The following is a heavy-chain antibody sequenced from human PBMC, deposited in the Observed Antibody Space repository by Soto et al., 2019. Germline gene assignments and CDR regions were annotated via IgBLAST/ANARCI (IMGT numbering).Heavy chain of an antibody. Sequence: SETLSLTCAVYGGSFSGYYGSWILQPPGKGLEWIGEINHSGSTNYNPSLKSRVTISVDTSKNQFSLKLSSVTAADTAVYYCARDFFGVVRDYYGMDVWGQGTTVTVSS. J-gene: IGHJ6*02. CDR3: ARDFFGVVRDYYGMDV. CDR2: INHSGST. V-gene: IGHV4-34*01. D-gene: IGHD3-3*01. CDR1: GGSFSGYY.